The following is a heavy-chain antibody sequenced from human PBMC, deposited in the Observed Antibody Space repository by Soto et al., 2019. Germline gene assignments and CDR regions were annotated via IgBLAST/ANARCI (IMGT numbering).Heavy chain of an antibody. Sequence: SQTLSLTCAISGDSVSSNSAAWNWLRQSPSRGLEWLGRTYYRSKWYNDYAVSVKSRITITPDTSKNQFSLQLNSVTPEDTAVYYCARFGGSDGSGWVRDPPRNYYYGMDVWGQGTTVTVS. CDR3: ARFGGSDGSGWVRDPPRNYYYGMDV. V-gene: IGHV6-1*01. D-gene: IGHD6-19*01. CDR1: GDSVSSNSAA. CDR2: TYYRSKWYN. J-gene: IGHJ6*02.